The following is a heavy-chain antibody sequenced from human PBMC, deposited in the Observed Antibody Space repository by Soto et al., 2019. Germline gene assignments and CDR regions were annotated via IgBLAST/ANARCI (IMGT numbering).Heavy chain of an antibody. D-gene: IGHD4-17*01. V-gene: IGHV4-4*07. J-gene: IGHJ5*02. Sequence: TLSVTCPVSGDCVSKYYWNWIRQPAGKGLEWIGRIHSTRSPNYNPSLKSRVTMSVDTSKNQFSLKLNLTSVTAADTAVYYCARSPAYGDYANLDTWGQGTLVTVSS. CDR1: GDCVSKYY. CDR2: IHSTRSP. CDR3: ARSPAYGDYANLDT.